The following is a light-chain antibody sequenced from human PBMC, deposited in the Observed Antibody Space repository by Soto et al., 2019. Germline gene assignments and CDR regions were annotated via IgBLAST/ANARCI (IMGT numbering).Light chain of an antibody. CDR3: QQYYSSPLK. CDR2: DAS. J-gene: IGKJ1*01. Sequence: IAYNQCPTTLCSSPWQRDTLTCASSQSLSRSQLAWYQQKPGQAPRLLIHDASSWATGISDRFTGSGSGTDFTLTITTLEPEDFAVYYCQQYYSSPLKFGQGTKV. CDR1: QSLSRSQ. V-gene: IGKV3D-20*01.